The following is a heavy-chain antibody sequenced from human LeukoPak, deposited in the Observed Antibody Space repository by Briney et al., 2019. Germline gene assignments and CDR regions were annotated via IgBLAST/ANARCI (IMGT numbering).Heavy chain of an antibody. Sequence: SETLSLTCGVSGDSIRSSIYYWGWIRQPPGKGLEWLGSVYYDGSAYYNPSLKSRVTISVDTSKNQLSLKLSSVTAADTAVYYCARPLTRGGTYYVWGQGTLVTVSS. D-gene: IGHD1-26*01. J-gene: IGHJ4*02. CDR2: VYYDGSA. CDR3: ARPLTRGGTYYV. V-gene: IGHV4-39*01. CDR1: GDSIRSSIYY.